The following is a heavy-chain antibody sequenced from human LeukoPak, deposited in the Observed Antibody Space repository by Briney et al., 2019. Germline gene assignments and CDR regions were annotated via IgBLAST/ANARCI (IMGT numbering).Heavy chain of an antibody. D-gene: IGHD3-22*01. CDR3: ARLYYYDSSGQVTPAPPPNDY. V-gene: IGHV4-34*01. CDR2: INHSGST. Sequence: PSETLSLTCAVYGGSFSGYYWSWIRQPPGKGLEWIGEINHSGSTNYNPSLKSRVTISVDTSKNQFSLKLSSVTAADTAVYYCARLYYYDSSGQVTPAPPPNDYWGQGTLVTVSS. CDR1: GGSFSGYY. J-gene: IGHJ4*02.